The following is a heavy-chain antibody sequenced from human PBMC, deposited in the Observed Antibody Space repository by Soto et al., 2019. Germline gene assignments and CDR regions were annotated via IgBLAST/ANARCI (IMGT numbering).Heavy chain of an antibody. CDR1: GFTFSSYC. J-gene: IGHJ6*02. CDR3: ATPLDLGDAAYCYKGMDA. D-gene: IGHD1-26*01. V-gene: IGHV3-74*01. CDR2: INSNGSST. Sequence: GGSLRLSCAASGFTFSSYCMHWVRQAPGKGLVWVSGINSNGSSTSYADSVRARFTISRDNAKNTLYLQMNSLRAEDTAVYYCATPLDLGDAAYCYKGMDAWAQGTRVPAP.